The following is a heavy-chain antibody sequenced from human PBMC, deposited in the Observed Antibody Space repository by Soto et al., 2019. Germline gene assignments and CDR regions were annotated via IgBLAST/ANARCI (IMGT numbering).Heavy chain of an antibody. D-gene: IGHD3-22*01. J-gene: IGHJ4*02. CDR1: GFSLNTNGVS. V-gene: IGHV2-5*02. CDR2: TYWDDDT. CDR3: AHGLYSDGSPRQPGVSDF. Sequence: QITLKESGPTLVKPTQTLTLTCTFSGFSLNTNGVSVGWIRQPPGKALEWLALTYWDDDTRYSPSLKTRLTLTKDAYRHPVILTMSYMDPADTATYLSAHGLYSDGSPRQPGVSDFCGQGALATVSS.